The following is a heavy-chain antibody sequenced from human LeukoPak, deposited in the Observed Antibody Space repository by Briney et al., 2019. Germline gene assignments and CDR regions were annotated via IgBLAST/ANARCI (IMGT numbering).Heavy chain of an antibody. D-gene: IGHD3-3*01. Sequence: GGSLRLSCAASGFTFSSYSMNWVRQAPGKGLEWVSSTSSSSSYIYYADSVKGRFTISRDNAKNSLYLQMNSLRAEDTAVYYCAREIILRFLEWPQRTHGAYYMDVWGKGTTVTVSS. CDR1: GFTFSSYS. CDR3: AREIILRFLEWPQRTHGAYYMDV. J-gene: IGHJ6*03. CDR2: TSSSSSYI. V-gene: IGHV3-21*01.